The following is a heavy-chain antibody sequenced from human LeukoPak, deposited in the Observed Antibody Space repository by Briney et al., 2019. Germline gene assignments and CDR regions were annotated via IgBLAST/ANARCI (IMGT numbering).Heavy chain of an antibody. CDR2: INHSGST. J-gene: IGHJ6*03. D-gene: IGHD2-15*01. Sequence: SETLSLTCAVHGGSFSGYYWSWIRQPPGKGLEWIGEINHSGSTNYNPYLKSRVTISVDTSKNQFSLKLSSVTAADTAVYYCARFKRYCSGGSCYYYYYYYMDVWGKGTTVTVSS. CDR1: GGSFSGYY. CDR3: ARFKRYCSGGSCYYYYYYYMDV. V-gene: IGHV4-34*01.